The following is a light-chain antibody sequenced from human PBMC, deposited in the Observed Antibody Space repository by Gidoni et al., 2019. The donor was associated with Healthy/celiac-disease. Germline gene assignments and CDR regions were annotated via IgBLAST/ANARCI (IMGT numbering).Light chain of an antibody. CDR2: AAS. V-gene: IGKV1-39*01. Sequence: IQMTQSPSPLSASVGDRVTITCRASQSISSYLNWYQQTPGKAPKLLIYAASSVQRGVPARFSGSESATDFTLTISSLQPEDRAIYYCQQSCTSPRTFGQGTKLEI. J-gene: IGKJ2*01. CDR3: QQSCTSPRT. CDR1: QSISSY.